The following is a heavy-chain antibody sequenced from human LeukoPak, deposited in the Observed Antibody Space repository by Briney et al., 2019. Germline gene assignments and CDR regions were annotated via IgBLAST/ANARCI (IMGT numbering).Heavy chain of an antibody. Sequence: ASVKVSCKASGYTFTGYYIHWIRQAPGQGLDWMGWMNPISGGTNYAQKFQGRVTMTRDRSTSTAYLELSGLTFDDTAVYYCARAIWFGESQDAFDIWGQGTMGTVSA. V-gene: IGHV1-2*02. CDR3: ARAIWFGESQDAFDI. J-gene: IGHJ3*02. D-gene: IGHD3-10*01. CDR2: MNPISGGT. CDR1: GYTFTGYY.